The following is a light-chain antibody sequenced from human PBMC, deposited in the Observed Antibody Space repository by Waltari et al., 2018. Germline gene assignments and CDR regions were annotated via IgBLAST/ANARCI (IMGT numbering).Light chain of an antibody. V-gene: IGLV1-47*01. CDR2: KNN. J-gene: IGLJ3*02. CDR1: GSNIATNY. CDR3: AAWDEGLRGQV. Sequence: QSVLTQPPSASGTPGQRVTSYCSGSGSNIATNYVYWYQQLPGAAPKLLLHKNNQLSSGVPDRCSGSKSGTSASLANSGLLSEDEADYHCAAWDEGLRGQVFGGGPKLTVL.